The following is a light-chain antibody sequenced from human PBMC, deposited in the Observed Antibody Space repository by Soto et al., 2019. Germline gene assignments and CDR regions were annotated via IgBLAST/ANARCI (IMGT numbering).Light chain of an antibody. CDR3: QQSGGSPRT. J-gene: IGKJ1*01. Sequence: EIILTQSPATLSVSPAETATLSCMASQSVSSDLAWYHQKPGQAPRLLIYGASTRATGIPDRFSGSGSGTDFTLTINRLEPEDSAVYYCQQSGGSPRTFGQGTKVDI. CDR1: QSVSSD. CDR2: GAS. V-gene: IGKV3-20*01.